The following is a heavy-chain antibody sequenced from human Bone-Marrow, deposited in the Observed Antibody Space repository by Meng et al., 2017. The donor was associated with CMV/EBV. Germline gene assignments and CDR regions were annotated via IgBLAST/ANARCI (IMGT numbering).Heavy chain of an antibody. CDR2: IIPILGIA. J-gene: IGHJ4*02. CDR1: GGTFSSYA. CDR3: ARDPPPRYCSSTSCHDMDNY. D-gene: IGHD2-2*01. Sequence: SVKVSCKASGGTFSSYAISWVRQAPGQGLEWMGGIIPILGIANYAQKFQGRVTITADKSTSTAYMELSSLRSDDTAVYYCARDPPPRYCSSTSCHDMDNYWGQGTLVTVSS. V-gene: IGHV1-69*10.